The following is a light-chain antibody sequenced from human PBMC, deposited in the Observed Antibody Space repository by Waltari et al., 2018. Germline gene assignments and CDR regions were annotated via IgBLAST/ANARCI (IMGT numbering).Light chain of an antibody. Sequence: QSALTQPPSVSGAPGQRVTIPCTGSGSNIGAGYDVHWYQQLPGTAPKLLLYGNNNRPSGVPDRFSGSKTGTSASLAITGLQAEDEADYYCQSYDRSLSVVFGGGTKLTVL. CDR2: GNN. CDR3: QSYDRSLSVV. J-gene: IGLJ2*01. V-gene: IGLV1-40*01. CDR1: GSNIGAGYD.